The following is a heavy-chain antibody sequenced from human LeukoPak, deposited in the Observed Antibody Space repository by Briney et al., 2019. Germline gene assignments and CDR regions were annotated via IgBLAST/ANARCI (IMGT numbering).Heavy chain of an antibody. J-gene: IGHJ6*03. V-gene: IGHV1-18*01. CDR3: ARGPGTIYYYYMDV. CDR1: TYTFATFG. Sequence: GASVKVSCKASTYTFATFGLSWVRQAPGQGLEWMGWISTYNGDTYYAQDLQGRVTMTTDTSTNTTYMELRSLRSDDTAVYYCARGPGTIYYYYMDVWGKGTTVTISS. CDR2: ISTYNGDT.